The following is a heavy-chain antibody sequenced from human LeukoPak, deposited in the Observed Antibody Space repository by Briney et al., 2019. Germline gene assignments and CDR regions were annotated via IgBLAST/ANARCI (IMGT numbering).Heavy chain of an antibody. V-gene: IGHV4-61*02. CDR2: IYTSGST. D-gene: IGHD3-22*01. Sequence: KPSQTLSLTCTVSGGSISSGSYYWSWIRQPAGKGLEWIGRIYTSGSTNYNPSLKSRVTISVDTSKNQFSLKLSSVTAADRAVYYCARVTTGGYYNCWGQGTLVTVSS. CDR3: ARVTTGGYYNC. J-gene: IGHJ4*02. CDR1: GGSISSGSYY.